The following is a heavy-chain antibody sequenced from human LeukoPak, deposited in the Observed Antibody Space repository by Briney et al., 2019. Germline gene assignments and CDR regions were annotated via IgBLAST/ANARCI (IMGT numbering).Heavy chain of an antibody. D-gene: IGHD2-15*01. J-gene: IGHJ2*01. CDR1: GYSISSGYY. V-gene: IGHV4-38-2*02. Sequence: SETLSLTCTVSGYSISSGYYWGWIRRPPGKGREWIGTIYHSGSTYYNPSLKSPVTISVDTSKNQFSLNLSSVTAADTAVYYCARSPNCSGGSCYSRYFDLWGRGTLVTVSS. CDR2: IYHSGST. CDR3: ARSPNCSGGSCYSRYFDL.